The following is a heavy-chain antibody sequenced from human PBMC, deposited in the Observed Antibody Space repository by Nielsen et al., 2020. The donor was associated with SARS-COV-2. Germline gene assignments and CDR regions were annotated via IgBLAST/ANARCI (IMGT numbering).Heavy chain of an antibody. D-gene: IGHD6-13*01. CDR3: ARDRGSSWSRAYFYMDV. V-gene: IGHV4-39*07. CDR1: GGSTTSSSYY. J-gene: IGHJ6*03. CDR2: AYYDGTT. Sequence: SETLSLTCDVSGGSTTSSSYYWGWIRLPPGKGLEWIGDAYYDGTTHYNPSLKNRVTMSLDTSKNELSLQLRSVTAADTALYFCARDRGSSWSRAYFYMDVWGKGTTVTVSS.